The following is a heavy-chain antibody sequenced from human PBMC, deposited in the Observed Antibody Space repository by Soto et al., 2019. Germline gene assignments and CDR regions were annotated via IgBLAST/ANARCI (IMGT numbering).Heavy chain of an antibody. CDR2: ISSNDEK. J-gene: IGHJ4*02. D-gene: IGHD3-3*01. CDR1: GFSLSSANMG. CDR3: ALISCRGYYMSADY. V-gene: IGHV2-26*01. Sequence: QVTLKESGPVLVKPTETLTLTCTVSGFSLSSANMGVSWIRQPPGKALEWLAHISSNDEKSFSISLKDRLTITKDTSRSQVVLTMTNIDPVDTATYYCALISCRGYYMSADYWGQGTLLTVSS.